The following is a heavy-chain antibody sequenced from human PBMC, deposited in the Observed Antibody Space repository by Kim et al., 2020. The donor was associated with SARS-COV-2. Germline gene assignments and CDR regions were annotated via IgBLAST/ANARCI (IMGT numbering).Heavy chain of an antibody. V-gene: IGHV3-9*01. J-gene: IGHJ4*01. CDR2: ISWNSGSI. Sequence: GGSLRLSCAASGFTFDDYAMHWVRQAPRKGLEWVSGISWNSGSICYADSVKGRFTISRDNAKNSLYLQMNSLRAEDTALYYCAKCDAAYGSGSPFDYCGHGTLVTVSS. CDR3: AKCDAAYGSGSPFDY. D-gene: IGHD3-10*01. CDR1: GFTFDDYA.